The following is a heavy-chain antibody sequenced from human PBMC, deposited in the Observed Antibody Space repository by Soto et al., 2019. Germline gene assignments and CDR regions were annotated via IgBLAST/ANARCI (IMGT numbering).Heavy chain of an antibody. CDR1: GGSISSYS. Sequence: SETLSLTCTVSGGSISSYSWSWIRQPAGRGLEWIGRIYSSGSTNYNPSLKSRVTMPVDTSKNQFSLKLSSVTAADTAVYYCARETAAAGTNWFDPWGQGTQVTVSS. V-gene: IGHV4-4*07. CDR2: IYSSGST. CDR3: ARETAAAGTNWFDP. D-gene: IGHD6-13*01. J-gene: IGHJ5*02.